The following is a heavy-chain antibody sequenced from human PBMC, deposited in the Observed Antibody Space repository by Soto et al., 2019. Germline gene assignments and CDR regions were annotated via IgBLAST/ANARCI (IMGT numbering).Heavy chain of an antibody. D-gene: IGHD2-21*01. Sequence: QVQLVQSGAEVKKPGASVKVSCKASGYTFTSYGINWVRQAPGQGLEWMGRISTFNGNTKFAPKFQGRVTMTTDTDTTTVYMELWSLRSNDTAVYYCARERGLTVSTLLGYWGQGTLVTVSS. CDR1: GYTFTSYG. CDR3: ARERGLTVSTLLGY. V-gene: IGHV1-18*01. CDR2: ISTFNGNT. J-gene: IGHJ4*02.